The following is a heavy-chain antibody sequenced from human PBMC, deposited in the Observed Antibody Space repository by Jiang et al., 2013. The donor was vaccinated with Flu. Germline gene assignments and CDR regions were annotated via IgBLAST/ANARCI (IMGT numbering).Heavy chain of an antibody. D-gene: IGHD1-26*01. J-gene: IGHJ4*02. CDR1: GGAFRTSA. CDR3: AGGTSYYFDN. Sequence: QLVESGAEVRKPGSSVRISCKASGGAFRTSAISWVRQAPGGGLEWMGGILPIFGTTHYAHVFKGRVTITADQSTSTAFMDLSSLRYEDTALYYCAGGTSYYFDNWGQGTLVTVSS. V-gene: IGHV1-69*01. CDR2: ILPIFGTT.